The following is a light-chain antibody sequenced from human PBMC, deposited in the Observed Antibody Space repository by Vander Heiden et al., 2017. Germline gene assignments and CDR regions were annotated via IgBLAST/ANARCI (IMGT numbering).Light chain of an antibody. V-gene: IGKV1-39*01. CDR3: QQGDSTPWT. CDR1: QCISTY. Sequence: DIQMTQSPSSLSASVGVSVTITCRASQCISTYLNWYQQKPGKAPKVLIYAASSLQSGVPSRFSGSGSGTDFTLAISSLQPEDFATYYCQQGDSTPWTFGQGTKVEIK. J-gene: IGKJ1*01. CDR2: AAS.